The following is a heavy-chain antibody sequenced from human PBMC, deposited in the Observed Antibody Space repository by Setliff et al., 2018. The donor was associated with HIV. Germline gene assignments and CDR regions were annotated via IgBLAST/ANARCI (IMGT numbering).Heavy chain of an antibody. V-gene: IGHV3-7*01. Sequence: AGSLRLSCAASGFSFSNYWMDWVRQVPGKGLEWVATIKKDGSEMYYVESVKGRFTISRDNARTSVYLEMRSLRVEDTAVYLCANLWEMGAWGQGTLVTVSS. CDR2: IKKDGSEM. D-gene: IGHD1-26*01. CDR3: ANLWEMGA. CDR1: GFSFSNYW. J-gene: IGHJ5*02.